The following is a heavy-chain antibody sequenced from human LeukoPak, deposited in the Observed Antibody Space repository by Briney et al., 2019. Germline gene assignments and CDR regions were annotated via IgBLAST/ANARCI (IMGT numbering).Heavy chain of an antibody. CDR3: ARATRYTWNTVRGGMNAFDI. Sequence: SGTLSLTCAVYGGSFSGYYWSWIRQPPGEGLEWSGEINHSGSTNYNPSLKSRVTISVDKSKNQFSLKLSSVTAADTAVYYCARATRYTWNTVRGGMNAFDIWGQGTMVTVSS. J-gene: IGHJ3*02. CDR1: GGSFSGYY. D-gene: IGHD1/OR15-1a*01. CDR2: INHSGST. V-gene: IGHV4-34*01.